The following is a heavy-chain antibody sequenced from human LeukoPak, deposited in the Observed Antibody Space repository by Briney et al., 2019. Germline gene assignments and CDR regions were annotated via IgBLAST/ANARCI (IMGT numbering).Heavy chain of an antibody. CDR2: ISGSGGST. Sequence: PSETLSLTCTVSGASVNSDSYYWSWIRQPPGKGLEWVSAISGSGGSTYYADSVKGRFTISRDNSKNTLYLQMNSLRAEDTAVYYCAKEMLLWFGELPDVWGQGTTVTVSS. CDR1: GASVNSDSYY. CDR3: AKEMLLWFGELPDV. J-gene: IGHJ6*02. V-gene: IGHV3-23*01. D-gene: IGHD3-10*01.